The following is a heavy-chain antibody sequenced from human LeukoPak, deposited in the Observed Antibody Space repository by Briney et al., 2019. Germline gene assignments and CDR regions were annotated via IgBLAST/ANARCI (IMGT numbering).Heavy chain of an antibody. CDR1: GSSFTSYW. CDR3: ARHGHSSSLWFGYNWFDP. Sequence: GDSLKISCKGSGSSFTSYWTGWVRQIPGKGLEWMGIIYPGDSDTRYSPSFQGQVTISADKSISTAYLQWSSLKASDTAMYYCARHGHSSSLWFGYNWFDPWGQGTLVTVSS. V-gene: IGHV5-51*01. CDR2: IYPGDSDT. J-gene: IGHJ5*02. D-gene: IGHD6-13*01.